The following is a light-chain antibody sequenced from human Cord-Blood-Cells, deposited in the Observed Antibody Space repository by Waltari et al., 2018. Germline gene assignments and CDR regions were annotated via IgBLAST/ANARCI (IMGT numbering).Light chain of an antibody. J-gene: IGKJ4*01. CDR1: PSVSSY. V-gene: IGKV3-11*01. CDR3: QQRSNWLT. Sequence: EIVLTQSPATLSLSPGERATLSCRASPSVSSYLAWYQQKPGQAPRLLIYDASNRATGIPAMFSGSGSGTDFTLTISSLEPEDFAVYYCQQRSNWLTFGGGTKVEIK. CDR2: DAS.